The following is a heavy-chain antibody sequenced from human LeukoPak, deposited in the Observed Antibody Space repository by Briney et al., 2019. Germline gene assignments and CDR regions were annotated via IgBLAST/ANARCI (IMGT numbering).Heavy chain of an antibody. D-gene: IGHD3-22*01. CDR1: GYTFTSYD. Sequence: GASVKVSCKASGYTFTSYDINWVRQATGQGLEWMGWMNPNSGNTGYAQKFQGRVTMTRNTSISTAYMELSSLRSEDTAVYYCARGLYDDSSGYYYELLDYWGQGTTVTVSS. CDR2: MNPNSGNT. J-gene: IGHJ4*03. CDR3: ARGLYDDSSGYYYELLDY. V-gene: IGHV1-8*01.